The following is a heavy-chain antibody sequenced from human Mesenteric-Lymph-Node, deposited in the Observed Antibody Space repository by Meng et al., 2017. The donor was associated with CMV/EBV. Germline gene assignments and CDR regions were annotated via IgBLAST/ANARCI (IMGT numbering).Heavy chain of an antibody. V-gene: IGHV3-30-3*01. CDR3: ARAFHNVVPAKGLDY. D-gene: IGHD2-2*01. Sequence: GGSLRLSCAASGFTFSSYAMHWVRQAPGKGLEWVAVISYDGSNKYYADSVKGRFTISRDNAKNSLYLQMNSLRAEDTAVYYCARAFHNVVPAKGLDYWGQGTLVTVSS. CDR2: ISYDGSNK. CDR1: GFTFSSYA. J-gene: IGHJ4*02.